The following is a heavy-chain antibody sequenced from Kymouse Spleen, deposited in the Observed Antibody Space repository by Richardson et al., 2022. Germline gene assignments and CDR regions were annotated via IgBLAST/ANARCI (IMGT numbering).Heavy chain of an antibody. V-gene: IGHV3-15*01. CDR3: TSYGSGSYYSYYGMDV. CDR2: IKSKTDGGTT. Sequence: EVQLVESGGGLVKPGGSLRLSCAASGFTFSNAWMSWVRQAPGKGLEWVGRIKSKTDGGTTDYAAPVKGRFTISRDDSKNTLYLQMNSLKTEDTAVYYCTSYGSGSYYSYYGMDVWGQGTTVTVSS. D-gene: IGHD3-10*01. CDR1: GFTFSNAW. J-gene: IGHJ6*02.